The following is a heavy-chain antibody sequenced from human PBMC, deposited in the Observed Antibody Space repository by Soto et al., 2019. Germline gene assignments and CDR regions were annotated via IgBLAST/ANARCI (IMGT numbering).Heavy chain of an antibody. CDR3: AGYYGSGSSEAFDI. V-gene: IGHV4-59*01. CDR2: IYYSGST. J-gene: IGHJ3*02. CDR1: GGTISSYY. D-gene: IGHD3-10*01. Sequence: PSETLSLTCTVYGGTISSYYWSWNRQPPGKGLEWIGYIYYSGSTNYNPSLKSRVTISVDTSKNQFSLKLSSVTAADTAVYYWAGYYGSGSSEAFDIWGQGTMVTVSS.